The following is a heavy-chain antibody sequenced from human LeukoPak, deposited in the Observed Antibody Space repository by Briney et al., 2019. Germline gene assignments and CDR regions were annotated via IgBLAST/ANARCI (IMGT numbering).Heavy chain of an antibody. CDR2: IYYSGST. Sequence: SQTLSLTCSVSGGSISSGDYYCSWIRQPPGKGLEWIGYIYYSGSTNYNPSLKSRVTISVDTSKNQFSLKLSSVTAADTAVYYCARELTTRIGMIVVALDAFDIWGQGTMVTVSS. CDR3: ARELTTRIGMIVVALDAFDI. D-gene: IGHD3-22*01. J-gene: IGHJ3*02. V-gene: IGHV4-61*08. CDR1: GGSISSGDYY.